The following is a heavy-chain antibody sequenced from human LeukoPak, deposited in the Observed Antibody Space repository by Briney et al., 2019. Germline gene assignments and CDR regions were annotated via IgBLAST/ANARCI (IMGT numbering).Heavy chain of an antibody. CDR2: IDPSDSYT. J-gene: IGHJ4*02. CDR1: GYSFTSYW. CDR3: ARPSSGWYVLDY. V-gene: IGHV5-10-1*01. Sequence: GESLKISCKCSGYSFTSYWISWVRQMPGKGLEWMGRIDPSDSYTNYSPSFQGHVTISADKSISTAYLQWSSLTASDTAMYYCARPSSGWYVLDYWGQGTLVTVSS. D-gene: IGHD6-19*01.